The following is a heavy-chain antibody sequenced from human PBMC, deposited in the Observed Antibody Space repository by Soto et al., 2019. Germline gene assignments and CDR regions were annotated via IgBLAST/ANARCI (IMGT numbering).Heavy chain of an antibody. D-gene: IGHD2-15*01. CDR1: GFTFSSYG. V-gene: IGHV3-30*18. CDR3: AKDSRGPGVAATLGWFDP. J-gene: IGHJ5*02. Sequence: QVQLVESGGGVVQPGRSLRLSCAASGFTFSSYGMHWVRQAPGKGLEWVAVISYDGSNKYYADSVKGRFTISRDNSKNTLYLQMNSLRAEDTAVYYCAKDSRGPGVAATLGWFDPCGQGTLVTVSS. CDR2: ISYDGSNK.